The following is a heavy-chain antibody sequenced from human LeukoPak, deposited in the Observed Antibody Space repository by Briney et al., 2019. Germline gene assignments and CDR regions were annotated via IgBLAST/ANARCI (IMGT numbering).Heavy chain of an antibody. CDR1: GGSISSSNW. CDR3: ARVERNYDFWSGYYKYYFDY. CDR2: IYHSGST. J-gene: IGHJ4*02. Sequence: PSGTLSLTCAVSGGSISSSNWWSWVRQPPGKGLEWIGEIYHSGSTNYNPSLKSRVTISVDKSKNQFSLKLSSVTAADTAVYYCARVERNYDFWSGYYKYYFDYWGQGTLVTVSS. D-gene: IGHD3-3*01. V-gene: IGHV4-4*02.